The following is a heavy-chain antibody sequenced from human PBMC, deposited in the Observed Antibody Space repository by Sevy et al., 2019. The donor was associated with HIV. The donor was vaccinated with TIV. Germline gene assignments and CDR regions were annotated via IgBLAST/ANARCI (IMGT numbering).Heavy chain of an antibody. J-gene: IGHJ4*02. Sequence: ASVKVSCKASGYTFRHYVISWVRHAPGQGLEWMGWISGYDRNTNYAQRFQGRVTMTKDTSTSTVYMEVRGLRSDDTAVYYCAAPSSSSDPTFDYWGQGTRVTVSS. CDR3: AAPSSSSDPTFDY. V-gene: IGHV1-18*01. CDR1: GYTFRHYV. D-gene: IGHD6-6*01. CDR2: ISGYDRNT.